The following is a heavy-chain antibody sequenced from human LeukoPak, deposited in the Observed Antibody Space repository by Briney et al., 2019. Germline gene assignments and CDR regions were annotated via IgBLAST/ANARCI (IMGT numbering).Heavy chain of an antibody. J-gene: IGHJ3*02. Sequence: PSETLSLTCTVSGGSISSYYWSWIRQPAGKGLEWIGRIYTSGSTNYNPSLKSRVTMSVDTSKNQFSLKLSSVTAADTAVYYCARVSMTTVTFDAFNIWGQGKMVTVSS. D-gene: IGHD4-17*01. CDR1: GGSISSYY. CDR2: IYTSGST. V-gene: IGHV4-4*07. CDR3: ARVSMTTVTFDAFNI.